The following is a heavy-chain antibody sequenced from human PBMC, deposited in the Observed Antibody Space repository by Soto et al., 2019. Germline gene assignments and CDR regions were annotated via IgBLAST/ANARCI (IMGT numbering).Heavy chain of an antibody. V-gene: IGHV1-18*01. CDR3: ARDPGYSTTWLQAFDI. CDR1: GYTFTSYG. Sequence: QVQLVQSGAEVKKPGASVKVSCKASGYTFTSYGISWVRQAPGQGPEWMGRISTYNGNTNYVQKLQGRVTMTTDTSTNTAYMELTSLRYDDTAVYYCARDPGYSTTWLQAFDIWGQGTMVSVSS. J-gene: IGHJ3*02. D-gene: IGHD6-13*01. CDR2: ISTYNGNT.